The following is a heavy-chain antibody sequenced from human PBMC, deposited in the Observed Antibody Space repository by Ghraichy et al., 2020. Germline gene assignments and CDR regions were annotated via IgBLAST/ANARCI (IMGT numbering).Heavy chain of an antibody. V-gene: IGHV1-69*04. CDR1: GGTFSSYA. J-gene: IGHJ3*02. CDR3: ARQNRRGGAFDI. CDR2: IIPILGIA. D-gene: IGHD2/OR15-2a*01. Sequence: SVKVSCKASGGTFSSYAISWVRQAPGQGLEWMGRIIPILGIANYAQKFQGRVTITADKSTSTAYMELSSLRSEDTAVYYCARQNRRGGAFDIWGQGTMVTVSS.